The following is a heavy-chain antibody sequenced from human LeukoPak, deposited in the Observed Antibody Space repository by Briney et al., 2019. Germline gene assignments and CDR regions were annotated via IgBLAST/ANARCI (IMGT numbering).Heavy chain of an antibody. Sequence: SETLSPTCTVSGYSISSGYYWGWIRQPPGKGLEWIGSIYHSGSTYYNPSLKSRVTISVDTSKNQFSLKLSSVTAADTAVYYCARAGVGIAAAETLGFDYWGQGTLVTVSS. CDR1: GYSISSGYY. CDR3: ARAGVGIAAAETLGFDY. J-gene: IGHJ4*02. D-gene: IGHD6-13*01. V-gene: IGHV4-38-2*02. CDR2: IYHSGST.